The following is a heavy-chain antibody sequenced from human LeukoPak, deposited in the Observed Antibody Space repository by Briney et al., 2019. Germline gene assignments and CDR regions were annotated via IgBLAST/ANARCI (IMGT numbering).Heavy chain of an antibody. V-gene: IGHV3-7*04. CDR3: ARGFSAAA. CDR1: GFTFSSSW. J-gene: IGHJ4*02. Sequence: GGSLRLSCAASGFTFSSSWMSWVRQAPGKGLECVANIKQDGSDRNYVDSVKGRFTISRDNAKSSLSLRMNSLRVEDTAVYYCARGFSAAAWGQGTLVTVSS. D-gene: IGHD3-10*01. CDR2: IKQDGSDR.